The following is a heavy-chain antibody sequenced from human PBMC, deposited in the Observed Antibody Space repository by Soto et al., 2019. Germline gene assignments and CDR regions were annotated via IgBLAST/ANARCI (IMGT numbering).Heavy chain of an antibody. CDR2: IYHSGTT. Sequence: SETLSLTCAVSDFSISSGHYWGWIRQPPGKGLEWIGSIYHSGTTYNNPSLKSRATMSVDTSKNQFSLKLSSVTAADTAVYYCARWRNDCSSTSCYHFDYWGQGTLVTVSS. V-gene: IGHV4-38-2*01. CDR1: DFSISSGHY. CDR3: ARWRNDCSSTSCYHFDY. J-gene: IGHJ4*02. D-gene: IGHD2-2*01.